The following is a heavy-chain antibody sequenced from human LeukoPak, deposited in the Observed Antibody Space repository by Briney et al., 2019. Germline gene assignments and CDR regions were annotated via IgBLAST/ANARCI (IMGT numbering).Heavy chain of an antibody. CDR1: GGSISSYY. J-gene: IGHJ5*02. Sequence: SETLSLTCTVSGGSISSYYWSWIRQPPGKGLEWIGYIYYSGSTYYNPSLKSRVAISVDTSKNQFSPKLSSVTAADTAVYYCARASVIGVRFDPWGQGTLVTVSS. V-gene: IGHV4-30-4*08. CDR2: IYYSGST. D-gene: IGHD3-3*01. CDR3: ARASVIGVRFDP.